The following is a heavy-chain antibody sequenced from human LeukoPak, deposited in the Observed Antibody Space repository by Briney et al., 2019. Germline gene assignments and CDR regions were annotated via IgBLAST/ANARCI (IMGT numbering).Heavy chain of an antibody. CDR2: INHSGST. CDR1: GGSFSGYY. J-gene: IGHJ6*03. Sequence: SETLSLTCAVYGGSFSGYYWSWIRQPPGKGLEWIGEINHSGSTNYNPSLKSRVTISVDTSKNQFSLKLSSVTAADTAVYYCARWTARVEQLVYYYYYMDVWGKGTTVTVSS. CDR3: ARWTARVEQLVYYYYYMDV. D-gene: IGHD6-6*01. V-gene: IGHV4-34*01.